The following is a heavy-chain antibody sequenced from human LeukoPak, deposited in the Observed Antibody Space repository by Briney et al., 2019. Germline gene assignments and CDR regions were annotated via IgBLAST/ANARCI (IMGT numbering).Heavy chain of an antibody. D-gene: IGHD3-10*01. CDR2: ISYDGSKE. V-gene: IGHV3-30*18. CDR1: GFSFSSYG. J-gene: IGHJ6*02. CDR3: AKAALVRGVIIPYYYYSMDV. Sequence: PGGSLRLSCAASGFSFSSYGMHWVRQAPGKGLEWVAVISYDGSKEYYADSVKGRFTISRDNSKNTLYLQMNSLRAEDTAVYYCAKAALVRGVIIPYYYYSMDVWGQGTTVTVSS.